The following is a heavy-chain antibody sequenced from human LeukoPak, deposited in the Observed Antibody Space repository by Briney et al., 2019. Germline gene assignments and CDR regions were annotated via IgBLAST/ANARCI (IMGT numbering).Heavy chain of an antibody. V-gene: IGHV3-15*01. CDR2: IKSKTDGGTT. J-gene: IGHJ4*02. CDR3: ARVYCGGDCYSKLPDY. CDR1: GFTFSNAW. Sequence: GGSLRLSCAASGFTFSNAWMSWVRQAPGKGLEWVGRIKSKTDGGTTDYAAPVKGRFTISRDDSKNTLYLQMNSLRSEDTAVYYCARVYCGGDCYSKLPDYWGQGTLVTVSS. D-gene: IGHD2-21*02.